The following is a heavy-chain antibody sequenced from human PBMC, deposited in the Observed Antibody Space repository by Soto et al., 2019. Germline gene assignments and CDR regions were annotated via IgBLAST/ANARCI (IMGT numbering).Heavy chain of an antibody. J-gene: IGHJ4*02. D-gene: IGHD3-10*01. CDR3: ATDAGGAPFDY. CDR2: IWNDGNTK. CDR1: GFTFSSYG. Sequence: VGSLRLSCAGTGFTFSSYGMHWVRQAPGRGLEWVAVIWNDGNTKGYAESVKGRFTISRDNSKNTLYLQMNSLRAEDTAVYYCATDAGGAPFDYWGPGTLVTVSS. V-gene: IGHV3-33*01.